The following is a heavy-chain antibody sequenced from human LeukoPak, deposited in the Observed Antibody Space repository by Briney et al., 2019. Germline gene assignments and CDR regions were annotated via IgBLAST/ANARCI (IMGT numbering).Heavy chain of an antibody. V-gene: IGHV4-4*02. CDR2: INHSGST. CDR3: ASIDFWSGYYTSYYYYMDV. J-gene: IGHJ6*03. Sequence: SGTLSLTYAVSGGSISSSNWWSWVRQPPGKGLEWIGEINHSGSTNYNPSLKSRVTISVDTSKNQFSLKLSSVTAADTAVYYCASIDFWSGYYTSYYYYMDVWGKGTTVTVSS. D-gene: IGHD3-3*01. CDR1: GGSISSSNW.